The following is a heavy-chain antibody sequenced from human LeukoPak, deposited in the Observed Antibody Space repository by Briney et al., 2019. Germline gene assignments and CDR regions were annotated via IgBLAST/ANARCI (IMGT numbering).Heavy chain of an antibody. CDR3: ASSRIAVAGPDY. CDR1: GFTFSSYA. D-gene: IGHD6-19*01. V-gene: IGHV3-30*04. J-gene: IGHJ4*02. CDR2: ISYDGSNK. Sequence: GGSLRLSCAASGFTFSSYAMHWVRQAPGKGLEWVAVISYDGSNKYYADSVKGRFTISRDNSKNTLYLQMNSLRAEDTAVYYCASSRIAVAGPDYWGQGTLVTVSS.